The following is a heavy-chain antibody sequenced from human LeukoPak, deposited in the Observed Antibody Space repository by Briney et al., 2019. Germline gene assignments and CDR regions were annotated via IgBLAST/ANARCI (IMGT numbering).Heavy chain of an antibody. J-gene: IGHJ4*02. CDR1: GDSISIYY. D-gene: IGHD6-25*01. V-gene: IGHV4-4*09. CDR3: ARVLTAAGLFSFDY. Sequence: SETLSLTCTVSGDSISIYYWSWIRQPPGNGLEWIAYIRHGGSTEYNPSLKGRVTVSVDRSKNQFSLKLRSVTAADTAAYYCARVLTAAGLFSFDYWGQGTLVTVSS. CDR2: IRHGGST.